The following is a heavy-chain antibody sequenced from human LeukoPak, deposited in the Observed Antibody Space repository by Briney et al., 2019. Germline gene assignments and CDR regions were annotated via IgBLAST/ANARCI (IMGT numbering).Heavy chain of an antibody. CDR1: GGSFSGYY. D-gene: IGHD2-2*01. CDR2: INHSGST. Sequence: SETLSLTCAVYGGSFSGYYWRWIRQPPGKGLEWIGEINHSGSTNYNPSLKSRVTISVDTSKNQFSLKLSSVTAADTAVYYCARVTDIVVVPAAKMGAFDIWGQGTMVTVSS. CDR3: ARVTDIVVVPAAKMGAFDI. J-gene: IGHJ3*02. V-gene: IGHV4-34*01.